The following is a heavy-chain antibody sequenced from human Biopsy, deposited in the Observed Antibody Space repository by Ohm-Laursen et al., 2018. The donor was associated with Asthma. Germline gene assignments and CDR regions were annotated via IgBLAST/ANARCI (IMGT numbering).Heavy chain of an antibody. D-gene: IGHD3-22*01. CDR1: ALTVSGDH. Sequence: SLRLSCSASALTVSGDHMFWVRQAPGKGMEWVSVIYSGGTSHTADSVRGRFTISRDYSKNTLYLQMHSLRAEDTAVYYCARGDSSNWSHYYFDYWGQGTLVTVSS. CDR3: ARGDSSNWSHYYFDY. J-gene: IGHJ4*02. CDR2: IYSGGTS. V-gene: IGHV3-53*01.